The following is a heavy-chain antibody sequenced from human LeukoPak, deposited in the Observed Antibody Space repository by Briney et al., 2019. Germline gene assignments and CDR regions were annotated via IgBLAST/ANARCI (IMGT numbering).Heavy chain of an antibody. CDR3: ARELWFVNAPGSWLDP. J-gene: IGHJ5*02. D-gene: IGHD3-10*01. Sequence: SQTLSLTCTVSGDSISSGDYSWSWVRQASGKGLEWIGYISHSGSSYYNPSLRSRVTISVDRSRNQFSLRLTSVTAADTAVYYCARELWFVNAPGSWLDPWGQGTLVTVSS. V-gene: IGHV4-30-2*01. CDR2: ISHSGSS. CDR1: GDSISSGDYS.